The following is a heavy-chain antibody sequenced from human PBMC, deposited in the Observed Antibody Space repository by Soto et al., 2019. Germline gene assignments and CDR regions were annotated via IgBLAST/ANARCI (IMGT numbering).Heavy chain of an antibody. D-gene: IGHD6-19*01. CDR1: GGTFSSYA. CDR3: ARADPSRMVAGPIYFGY. Sequence: QVQLVQSGAEVKKPGSSVKVSCKASGGTFSSYAISWVRQAPGQGLEWMGVIIPIFGTANYAQKFQGRVTITADASTSTAYMELSSLRSEDTVGYYCARADPSRMVAGPIYFGYWGQGPLVTVS. J-gene: IGHJ4*02. V-gene: IGHV1-69*12. CDR2: IIPIFGTA.